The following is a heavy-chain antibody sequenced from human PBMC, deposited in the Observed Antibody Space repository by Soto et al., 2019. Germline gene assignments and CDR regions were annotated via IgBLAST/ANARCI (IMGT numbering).Heavy chain of an antibody. J-gene: IGHJ4*02. CDR2: IWSDGSNK. D-gene: IGHD6-13*01. Sequence: PGGSLRLSCTASGFTFSNFGMHWVRQAPGKGLEWVAVIWSDGSNKYYADSVRGRFTISRDNSKHTLYLQMNSLRAEDTAVYYCARRGPGTYFDYWGQGTLVTVSS. V-gene: IGHV3-33*01. CDR3: ARRGPGTYFDY. CDR1: GFTFSNFG.